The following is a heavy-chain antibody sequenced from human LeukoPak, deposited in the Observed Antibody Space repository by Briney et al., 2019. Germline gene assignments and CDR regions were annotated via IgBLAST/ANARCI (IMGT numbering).Heavy chain of an antibody. CDR1: GYSFTSYW. Sequence: GESLKISCKGSGYSFTSYWIGWVRQMPGKGLEWMGIIYPVDSDTRYSPSFQGQVTISADKSISTAYLQWSSLKASDTAMYYCARQAPYYLEVPGNDVFDIWGQGTLVTVSS. D-gene: IGHD3-10*01. J-gene: IGHJ3*02. V-gene: IGHV5-51*01. CDR3: ARQAPYYLEVPGNDVFDI. CDR2: IYPVDSDT.